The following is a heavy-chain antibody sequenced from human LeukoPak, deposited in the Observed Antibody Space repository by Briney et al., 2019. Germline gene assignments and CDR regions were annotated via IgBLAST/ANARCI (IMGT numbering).Heavy chain of an antibody. V-gene: IGHV4-59*01. J-gene: IGHJ4*02. Sequence: SETLSLTCTVSGGSISTYFWSWIRQPPGKGLEWIGYLSYSGSTSYHPSLKSRVAISVDTSKNQFSLKLSSVTAADTAVYYCARASGGNSNYWGQGTLVTVSS. D-gene: IGHD4-23*01. CDR3: ARASGGNSNY. CDR2: LSYSGST. CDR1: GGSISTYF.